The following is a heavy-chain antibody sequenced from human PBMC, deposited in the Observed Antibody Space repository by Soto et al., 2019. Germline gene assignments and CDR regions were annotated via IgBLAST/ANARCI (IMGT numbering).Heavy chain of an antibody. J-gene: IGHJ6*03. CDR2: ISHSGST. V-gene: IGHV4-34*01. CDR3: ARSGSAAGTKPSNYYYYMDV. Sequence: QVQLQQWGAGLLKPSETLSLTCAVYGGSFSGYYWSWIRQPPGKGLEWIGEISHSGSTNYNPSLKSRVTISVDTSKNQFSLTLSSVTAADPAVYYCARSGSAAGTKPSNYYYYMDVWGKGTTVTVSS. D-gene: IGHD6-13*01. CDR1: GGSFSGYY.